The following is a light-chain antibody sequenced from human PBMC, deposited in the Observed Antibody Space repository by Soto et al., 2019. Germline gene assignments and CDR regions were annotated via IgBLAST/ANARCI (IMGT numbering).Light chain of an antibody. J-gene: IGKJ4*01. CDR3: QQRSNWPHEIS. CDR1: QSVNNF. V-gene: IGKV3-11*01. Sequence: EVLLTQSPATLSLSPGDRATLSCRASQSVNNFLAWYQQKPGQTPRLLIYDASKRATGIPGRFSGSGSGTDFTLTISSLEPEDFAVYYCQQRSNWPHEISFGGGTKVDIK. CDR2: DAS.